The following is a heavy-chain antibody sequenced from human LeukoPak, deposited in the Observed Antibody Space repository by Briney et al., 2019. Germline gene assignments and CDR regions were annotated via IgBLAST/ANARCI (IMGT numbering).Heavy chain of an antibody. CDR2: INLVGGST. Sequence: WWSLRLSCAACGCTFDDYTIHGVRPAPGKGRAGVSLINLVGGSTYYADSVKGRFTISRDNSKNSLYLQMNSLRTEDTALYYCAKAHCSSTSCFGWSYMDVWGKGTTVTVSS. CDR1: GCTFDDYT. D-gene: IGHD2-2*01. V-gene: IGHV3-43*01. J-gene: IGHJ6*03. CDR3: AKAHCSSTSCFGWSYMDV.